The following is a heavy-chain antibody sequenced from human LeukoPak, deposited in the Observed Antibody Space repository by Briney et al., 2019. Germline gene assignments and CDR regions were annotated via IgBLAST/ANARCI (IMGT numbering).Heavy chain of an antibody. J-gene: IGHJ3*02. D-gene: IGHD3-22*01. CDR3: ARETMIAYAFDI. CDR1: GFTFSSYG. Sequence: GRSLRLSCAASGFTFSSYGMHWVRQAPGKGLEWVAVIWYDGSNKYYADSAKGRFTISRDNSKNTLYLQMNSLRAEDTAVYYCARETMIAYAFDIWGQGTMVTVSS. CDR2: IWYDGSNK. V-gene: IGHV3-33*01.